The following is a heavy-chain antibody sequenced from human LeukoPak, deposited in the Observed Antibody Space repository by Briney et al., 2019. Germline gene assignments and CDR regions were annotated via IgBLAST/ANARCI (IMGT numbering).Heavy chain of an antibody. CDR3: AKDRGLLWFGD. Sequence: GGSLRLSCAASGFTFSSYSMNWVRQAPGKGLEWVSYISSSSSTIYYADSVKGRFTISRDNAKNSLYLQMNSLRAEDTAVYYCAKDRGLLWFGDWGQGTLVTVSS. D-gene: IGHD3-10*01. CDR2: ISSSSSTI. CDR1: GFTFSSYS. V-gene: IGHV3-48*01. J-gene: IGHJ4*02.